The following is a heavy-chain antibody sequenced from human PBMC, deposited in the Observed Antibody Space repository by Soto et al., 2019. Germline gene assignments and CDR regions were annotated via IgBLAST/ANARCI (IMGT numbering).Heavy chain of an antibody. CDR1: GYTFTSYG. V-gene: IGHV1-18*01. CDR2: ISAYNGNT. Sequence: QVQLVQSGAEVKKPGASVKVSCKASGYTFTSYGISWMRQAPGQGLEWMGWISAYNGNTNYAPKLQGRVTMTTDTSSSTDYMELRSLRSDDTAVYYCAREIAAAGTHWYFDLWGRGTLVTVSS. CDR3: AREIAAAGTHWYFDL. D-gene: IGHD6-13*01. J-gene: IGHJ2*01.